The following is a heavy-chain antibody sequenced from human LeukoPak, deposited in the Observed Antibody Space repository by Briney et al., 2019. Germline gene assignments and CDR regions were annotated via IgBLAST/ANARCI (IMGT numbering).Heavy chain of an antibody. D-gene: IGHD4-11*01. Sequence: PSETLSLTCTVSGGSIISSSYFWGRIRQPPGKGLEWIGSIYYSGSTYYNPSLKSRVTISVDTSKNQFSLNLSSVTAADTAVYYCARQGTVTFLYYFDYWGQGTLVTVSS. CDR2: IYYSGST. CDR3: ARQGTVTFLYYFDY. CDR1: GGSIISSSYF. V-gene: IGHV4-39*01. J-gene: IGHJ4*02.